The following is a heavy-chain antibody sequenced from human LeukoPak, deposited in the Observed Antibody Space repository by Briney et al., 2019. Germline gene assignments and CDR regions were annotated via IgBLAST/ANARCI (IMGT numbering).Heavy chain of an antibody. D-gene: IGHD3-3*01. CDR2: FSGTSRSP. Sequence: PGGSLRLSCAAPGFTFSSYGMSWVRQAPGKGLEWLSAFSGTSRSPYYAPSVHCRFTISRDNSKNTLYLPINCLRAEATAVYYCAKRFALNVYWGQGTLVTVSS. V-gene: IGHV3-23*01. CDR3: AKRFALNVY. CDR1: GFTFSSYG. J-gene: IGHJ4*02.